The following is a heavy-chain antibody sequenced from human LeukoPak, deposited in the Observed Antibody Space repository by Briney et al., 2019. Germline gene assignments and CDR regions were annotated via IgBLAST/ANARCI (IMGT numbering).Heavy chain of an antibody. CDR3: AKVRGWFGELFPPPDY. D-gene: IGHD3-10*01. CDR2: ILYDGSNK. J-gene: IGHJ4*02. Sequence: GGSLRLSCAASGFTFGSYGMHWVRQAPGKGLEWVAVILYDGSNKYYADSVKGRFTISRDNSKNTLYLQMNSLRAEDTAVYYCAKVRGWFGELFPPPDYWGQGTLVTVSS. V-gene: IGHV3-30*18. CDR1: GFTFGSYG.